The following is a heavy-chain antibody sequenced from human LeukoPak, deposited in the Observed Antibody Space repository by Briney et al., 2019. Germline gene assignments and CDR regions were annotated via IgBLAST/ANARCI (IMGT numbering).Heavy chain of an antibody. Sequence: SETLSLTCTVSGGSISGGSHHWGWFRQSPGKGLEWIGSLYLSRTAYYNPSLNSRVTISVDTSKNQFSLQLNSVTAADTAVYYCVRHDGRGGATMGSLDSWGQGSLVTVSS. CDR1: GGSISGGSHH. CDR2: LYLSRTA. CDR3: VRHDGRGGATMGSLDS. V-gene: IGHV4-39*01. J-gene: IGHJ4*02. D-gene: IGHD5-12*01.